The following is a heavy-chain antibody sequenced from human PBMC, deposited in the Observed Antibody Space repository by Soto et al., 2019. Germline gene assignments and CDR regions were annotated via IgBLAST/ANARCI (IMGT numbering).Heavy chain of an antibody. Sequence: PGGSLILSCAASGFAVSSKYMTWVRQAPGKGLEWVSVIYGGGTTYYADSVKGRFTISRDTSKNTLYLQMNSLRAEDTAVYYCVQTTGWPGFDFWGQGTLVTVSS. CDR3: VQTTGWPGFDF. J-gene: IGHJ4*02. CDR1: GFAVSSKY. CDR2: IYGGGTT. D-gene: IGHD6-19*01. V-gene: IGHV3-53*01.